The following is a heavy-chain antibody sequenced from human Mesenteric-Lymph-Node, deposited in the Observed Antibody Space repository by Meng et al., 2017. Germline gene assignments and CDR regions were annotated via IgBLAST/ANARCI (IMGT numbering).Heavy chain of an antibody. CDR3: ARDTGGGWRAFDY. Sequence: ASVKVSCKASGYTFTGYYMHWVRQAPGQGLEWMGRINPNSGGTNYAQKFQGRVTMTRDTSISTAYMELSRLRSEDTAVYYCARDTGGGWRAFDYWGQGTLVTVSS. D-gene: IGHD5-12*01. J-gene: IGHJ4*02. CDR2: INPNSGGT. CDR1: GYTFTGYY. V-gene: IGHV1-2*06.